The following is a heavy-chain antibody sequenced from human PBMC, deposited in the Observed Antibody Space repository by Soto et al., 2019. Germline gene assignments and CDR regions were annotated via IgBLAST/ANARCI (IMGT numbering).Heavy chain of an antibody. CDR3: ARWDLDW. J-gene: IGHJ4*02. D-gene: IGHD1-26*01. Sequence: QVQLVESGGGVVQPGKSLRLSCAASGFTFSHHGIHWVRQAPGKGLEWVAVIWYDGSLKYYADSVQGRFIVSRDNSKNTVYLQMNSLRVEDTAVYYSARWDLDWWGQGTLVTVSS. V-gene: IGHV3-33*01. CDR2: IWYDGSLK. CDR1: GFTFSHHG.